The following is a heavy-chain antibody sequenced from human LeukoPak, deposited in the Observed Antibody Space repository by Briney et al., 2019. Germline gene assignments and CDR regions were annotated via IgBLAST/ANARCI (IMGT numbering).Heavy chain of an antibody. J-gene: IGHJ4*02. CDR1: GFTFRSYS. V-gene: IGHV3-48*01. D-gene: IGHD5-18*01. CDR3: TRERGYSCCFSDY. Sequence: SGGTLRLSCAASGFTFRSYSMNWGRQAPGEGVEGVSYISGSSRTIYYADSVRGRFTIYRDNARNSLYLKMNSLRAEARAVFFCTRERGYSCCFSDYWGQGTLVTVS. CDR2: ISGSSRTI.